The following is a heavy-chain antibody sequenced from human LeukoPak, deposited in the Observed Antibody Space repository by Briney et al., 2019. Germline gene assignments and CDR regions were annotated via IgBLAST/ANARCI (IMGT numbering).Heavy chain of an antibody. CDR3: ARDRGYFYDQLDY. Sequence: GGSLRLSCVASGYPFSSYSMNWIRQAPGKGLEWVSYISVSGGVRSYADSVKGRFTISRDDARSSLYLQMNSLKDEDTAVYYCARDRGYFYDQLDYWGQGTLVTVSS. V-gene: IGHV3-48*02. D-gene: IGHD2/OR15-2a*01. J-gene: IGHJ4*02. CDR2: ISVSGGVR. CDR1: GYPFSSYS.